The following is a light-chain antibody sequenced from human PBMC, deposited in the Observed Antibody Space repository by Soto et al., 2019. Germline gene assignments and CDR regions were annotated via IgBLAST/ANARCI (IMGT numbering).Light chain of an antibody. CDR1: SSNIGINY. CDR2: END. CDR3: GAWDRSLNAFV. V-gene: IGLV1-51*01. J-gene: IGLJ1*01. Sequence: QSVLTQPPSVSAAPGQKVTISCSGGSSNIGINYVSWYQHLPGAAPKLLIYENDQRPSEIPDRFSGSKSGTSATLGITGLQTGDEADYYCGAWDRSLNAFVFGTGTKVTV.